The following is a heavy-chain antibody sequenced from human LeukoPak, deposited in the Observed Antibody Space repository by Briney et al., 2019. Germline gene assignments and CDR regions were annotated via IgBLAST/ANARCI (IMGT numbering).Heavy chain of an antibody. Sequence: PSETLSLTCTVSGRSISSSNYYWGWIRQPPGKGLEWIGSIYYSGNTYYNPSLKSRLTISVDTSKNQFSLKLSSVTAADTAVYYCASHGSRELLLYYFDYWGQGTLVTVSS. J-gene: IGHJ4*02. V-gene: IGHV4-39*07. CDR3: ASHGSRELLLYYFDY. CDR2: IYYSGNT. D-gene: IGHD1-26*01. CDR1: GRSISSSNYY.